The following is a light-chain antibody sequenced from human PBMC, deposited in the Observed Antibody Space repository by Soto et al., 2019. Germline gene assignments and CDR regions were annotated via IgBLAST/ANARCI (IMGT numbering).Light chain of an antibody. CDR2: KAS. CDR1: QSISSW. Sequence: DIQMTQSPSTLSASVGDRVTITCRASQSISSWLAWYQQKPGKAPKLLIYKASSLESGVPSTFSGSGSGTEFTLTISILQPDDFATYYCQQYNSYSWTVGQGTKVEIK. V-gene: IGKV1-5*03. J-gene: IGKJ1*01. CDR3: QQYNSYSWT.